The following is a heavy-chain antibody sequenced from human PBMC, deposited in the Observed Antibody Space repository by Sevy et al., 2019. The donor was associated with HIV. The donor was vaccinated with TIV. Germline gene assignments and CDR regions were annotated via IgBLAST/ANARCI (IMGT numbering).Heavy chain of an antibody. CDR2: MNPNSGNT. Sequence: ASVKVSCKASGYAFTSYDINWVRQATGQGLEWMGWMNPNSGNTGYAQKFQGRVTITRNTSISTAYMGLSSLRSEDTAVYYCARARVGYCSGGSCSDFDYWGQGTLVTVSS. CDR3: ARARVGYCSGGSCSDFDY. V-gene: IGHV1-8*03. D-gene: IGHD2-15*01. CDR1: GYAFTSYD. J-gene: IGHJ4*02.